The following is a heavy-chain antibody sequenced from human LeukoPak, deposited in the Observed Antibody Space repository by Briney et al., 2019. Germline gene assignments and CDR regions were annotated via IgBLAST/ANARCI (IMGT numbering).Heavy chain of an antibody. CDR1: GGSISSGYY. Sequence: SETLSLTCTVSGGSISSGYYWGWIRQPPGKGLEWIGSIYHSGSTYYNPSLKSRVTISVDTSKNQFSLKLSSVTAADTAVYYCARDVVLVLRFLEFRWFDPWGQGTLVTVSS. J-gene: IGHJ5*02. CDR2: IYHSGST. V-gene: IGHV4-38-2*02. CDR3: ARDVVLVLRFLEFRWFDP. D-gene: IGHD3-3*01.